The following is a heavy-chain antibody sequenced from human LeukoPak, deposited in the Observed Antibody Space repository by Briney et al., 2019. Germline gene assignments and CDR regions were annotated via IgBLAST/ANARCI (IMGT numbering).Heavy chain of an antibody. Sequence: GGSLRLSCAASGFTFSSYWMSWVRQAPGKGLEWVANIKQDGSEKYYVDSVKGRFTISRDNAKNSLYLQMNSLRAEDTAVYYCARGRPYYYDSSGYYFFDYWGQGTLVTVSS. CDR2: IKQDGSEK. J-gene: IGHJ4*02. D-gene: IGHD3-22*01. V-gene: IGHV3-7*01. CDR1: GFTFSSYW. CDR3: ARGRPYYYDSSGYYFFDY.